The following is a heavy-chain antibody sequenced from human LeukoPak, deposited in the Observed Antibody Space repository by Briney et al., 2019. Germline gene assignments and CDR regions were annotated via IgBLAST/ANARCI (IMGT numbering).Heavy chain of an antibody. D-gene: IGHD5-24*01. V-gene: IGHV4-59*01. CDR3: ARGRGRDGDNLTS. Sequence: SETLSLTCTVSGGSLSSYYWSWIRQPPGKGLEGIGYIYYSGSTNYNPSLTSRVTISVDTSKNQFSLKLTSVTAADTVVYYCARGRGRDGDNLTSWGQGTLVTVSS. CDR1: GGSLSSYY. CDR2: IYYSGST. J-gene: IGHJ4*02.